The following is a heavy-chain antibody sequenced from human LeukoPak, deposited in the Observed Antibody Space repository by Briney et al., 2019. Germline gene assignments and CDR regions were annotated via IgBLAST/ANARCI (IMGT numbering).Heavy chain of an antibody. CDR3: ARDQGLRYFDWLDDY. CDR1: GGTFSSYA. Sequence: SVKVSCKASGGTFSSYAISWVRQAPGQGLEWMGRIIPILGIADYAQKFQGRVTITADKSTSTAYMELSSLRSEDTAVYYCARDQGLRYFDWLDDYWGQGTLVTVSS. V-gene: IGHV1-69*04. D-gene: IGHD3-9*01. J-gene: IGHJ4*02. CDR2: IIPILGIA.